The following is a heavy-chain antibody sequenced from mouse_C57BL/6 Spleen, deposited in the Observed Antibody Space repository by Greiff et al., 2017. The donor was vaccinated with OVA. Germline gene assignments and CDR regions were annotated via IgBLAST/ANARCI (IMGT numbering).Heavy chain of an antibody. D-gene: IGHD1-1*01. CDR1: GYTFTSYW. J-gene: IGHJ4*01. Sequence: VQLQQPGAELVKPGASVKLSCKASGYTFTSYWMHWVKQRPGQGLEWIGMIHPNSGSTNYNEKFKSKATLTVDKSSSTAYMQLSSLTSEVSAVYYCARSYGSLDAMDYWGQGTSVTVSS. V-gene: IGHV1-64*01. CDR2: IHPNSGST. CDR3: ARSYGSLDAMDY.